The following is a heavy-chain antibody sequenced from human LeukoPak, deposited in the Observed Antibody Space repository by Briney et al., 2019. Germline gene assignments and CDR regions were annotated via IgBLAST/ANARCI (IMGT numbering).Heavy chain of an antibody. D-gene: IGHD3-10*01. Sequence: SETLSPTCTVSGDSMSRNYWTRIRQPPGKGLEWIGYVHDSGITNYNSSLKSRVTMSVDTSKNQFTLTMSSVTAADTAVYYCARQEVLAVVRGVPRAHFVYWGQGTLVIVSS. V-gene: IGHV4-59*08. CDR1: GDSMSRNY. J-gene: IGHJ4*02. CDR3: ARQEVLAVVRGVPRAHFVY. CDR2: VHDSGIT.